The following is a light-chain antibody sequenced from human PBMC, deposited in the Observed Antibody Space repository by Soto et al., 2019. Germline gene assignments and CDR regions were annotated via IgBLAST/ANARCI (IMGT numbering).Light chain of an antibody. CDR3: QTYDKSLGGWV. J-gene: IGLJ3*02. V-gene: IGLV1-40*01. CDR2: GNT. CDR1: SSNIGAGYH. Sequence: QSVLTQPPSVSGAPGQTVTISCPGSSSNIGAGYHVHWYMQLPGKAPKHLIFGNTNRPSGVPDRFSGSRSGSSASLAISGLQAEDESDYYCQTYDKSLGGWVFGGGTKVTVL.